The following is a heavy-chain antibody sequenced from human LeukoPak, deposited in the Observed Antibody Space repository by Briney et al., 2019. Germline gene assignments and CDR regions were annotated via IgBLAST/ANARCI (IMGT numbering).Heavy chain of an antibody. CDR1: GFTFTNYG. CDR2: LSGSGDGQ. J-gene: IGHJ5*02. CDR3: AKGCQCPSGLSSWFDP. V-gene: IGHV3-23*01. D-gene: IGHD1-14*01. Sequence: GGSLRLSCSASGFTFTNYGMSWVRQAPGKGLEWVSGLSGSGDGQFYADSVEGRFTISRDISNHIWYLQMNSLRAEGTAVYYCAKGCQCPSGLSSWFDPRGQGTLVAVSS.